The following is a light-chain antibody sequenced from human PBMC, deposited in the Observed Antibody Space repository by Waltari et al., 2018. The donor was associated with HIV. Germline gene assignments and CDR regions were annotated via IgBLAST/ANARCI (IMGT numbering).Light chain of an antibody. Sequence: QSALTQPRSVCGSPGQSVTISCTWTSSDVGGSNYVSWYQQHPAKAPKLILYDVGRRPSGIPDRFSGSRSGNRASLNISCLQTDDEAHYYCCSYAGSDTWVFGGGTKVTVL. J-gene: IGLJ3*02. CDR1: SSDVGGSNY. CDR2: DVG. V-gene: IGLV2-11*01. CDR3: CSYAGSDTWV.